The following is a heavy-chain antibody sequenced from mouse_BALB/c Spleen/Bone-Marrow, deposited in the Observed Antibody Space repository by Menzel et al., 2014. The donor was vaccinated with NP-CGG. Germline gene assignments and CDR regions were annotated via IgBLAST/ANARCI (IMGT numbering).Heavy chain of an antibody. V-gene: IGHV5-9-1*01. Sequence: DVKLVESGGGLVKPGGSLKLSCAASGFTFSSYAMSWVRQTPEKRLEWVATISSGGSYTYYPDSVKGRFTISRDNAKNTLYLQMSSLRSEDTAMYYCARRGYGNYVGYAMDYWGQGTSVTVSS. CDR3: ARRGYGNYVGYAMDY. D-gene: IGHD2-10*02. J-gene: IGHJ4*01. CDR2: ISSGGSYT. CDR1: GFTFSSYA.